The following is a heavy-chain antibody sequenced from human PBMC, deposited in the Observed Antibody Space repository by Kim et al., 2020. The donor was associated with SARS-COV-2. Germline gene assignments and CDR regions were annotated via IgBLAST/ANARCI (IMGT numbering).Heavy chain of an antibody. CDR2: NP. Sequence: NPTYAQGFTGRFVFSLDTSVSTAYLQISSLKAEDTAVYYCARSLAASGTDYWGQGTLVTVSS. J-gene: IGHJ4*02. CDR3: ARSLAASGTDY. D-gene: IGHD6-13*01. V-gene: IGHV7-4-1*02.